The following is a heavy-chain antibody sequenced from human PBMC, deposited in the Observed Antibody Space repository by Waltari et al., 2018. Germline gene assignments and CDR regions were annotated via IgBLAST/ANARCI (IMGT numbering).Heavy chain of an antibody. CDR3: ARVGSSHWVSRFNL. CDR2: IYTSGGT. CDR1: GGSIGSTY. J-gene: IGHJ4*02. V-gene: IGHV4-4*09. D-gene: IGHD2-2*01. Sequence: QVQLQESCPGLVKPSETLSLTRTVSGGSIGSTYWRWMRQPPGKGLEWMGYIYTSGGTNYNPSLKSRVTISIDTSKNQFSLKLTSVTAADTAVYYWARVGSSHWVSRFNLWGRGTLVTVSS.